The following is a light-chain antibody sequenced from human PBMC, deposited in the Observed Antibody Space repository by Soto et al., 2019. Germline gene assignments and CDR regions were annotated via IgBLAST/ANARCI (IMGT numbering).Light chain of an antibody. V-gene: IGKV3D-15*01. CDR3: QQYNNWPIT. CDR1: QTVGSN. J-gene: IGKJ5*01. CDR2: GAS. Sequence: EIVVTQSPGTLSLSPGERATLSCRASQTVGSNLAWYQQKPGQAPRLLIYGASTRASDTPARFSGSGSVTEFALTISSLQSEDFAVYYCQQYNNWPITFGQGTRLEIK.